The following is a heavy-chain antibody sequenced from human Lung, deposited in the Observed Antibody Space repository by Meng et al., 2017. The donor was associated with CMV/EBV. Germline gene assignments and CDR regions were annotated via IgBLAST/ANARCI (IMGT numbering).Heavy chain of an antibody. CDR3: ARATVPHISSIDC. Sequence: VSGGSVSSSYHYWTWLRQPPGKGLEWIVYIYHSGSSYYNPSLRSRVSMSVDTSKNQFSLKVSSLTAADTAVYYCARATVPHISSIDCWGQGTLVTVSS. D-gene: IGHD4-17*01. V-gene: IGHV4-30-4*01. J-gene: IGHJ4*02. CDR2: IYHSGSS. CDR1: GGSVSSSYHY.